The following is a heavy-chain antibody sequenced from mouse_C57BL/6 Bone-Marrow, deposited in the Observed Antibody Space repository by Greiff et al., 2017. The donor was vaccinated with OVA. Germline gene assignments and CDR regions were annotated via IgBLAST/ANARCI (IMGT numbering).Heavy chain of an antibody. CDR3: ASGYCGSSSRFDY. CDR1: GYAFSSYW. Sequence: VQLQQSGAELVKPGASVKISCKASGYAFSSYWMNWVKQRPGKGLEWIGQIYPGDGDTNYNGKFKGKATLTADKSSSTAYMQLSSLTSEDSAVYFCASGYCGSSSRFDYWGQGTTLTVSS. J-gene: IGHJ2*01. D-gene: IGHD1-1*01. CDR2: IYPGDGDT. V-gene: IGHV1-80*01.